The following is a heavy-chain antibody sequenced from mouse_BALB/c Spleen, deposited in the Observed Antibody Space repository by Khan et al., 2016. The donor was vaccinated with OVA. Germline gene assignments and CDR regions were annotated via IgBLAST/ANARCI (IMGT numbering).Heavy chain of an antibody. CDR3: ASSHYYGSTYALAY. D-gene: IGHD1-1*01. CDR2: IDPANGNT. J-gene: IGHJ3*01. Sequence: VQLKESGAELVKPGASVKLSCTASGFNIKDTFMHWVKQRPEQGLEWIGRIDPANGNTKYDPKFQGKVTITADTSSNTAYLQLSSLTSEDTAVYYCASSHYYGSTYALAYWGQGTLVTVSA. V-gene: IGHV14-3*02. CDR1: GFNIKDTF.